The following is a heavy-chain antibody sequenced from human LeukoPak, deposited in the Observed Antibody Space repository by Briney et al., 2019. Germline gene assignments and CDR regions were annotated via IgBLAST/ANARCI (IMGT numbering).Heavy chain of an antibody. V-gene: IGHV4-31*03. D-gene: IGHD3-10*01. CDR1: GGSIRSGGYY. CDR2: IYYSGST. CDR3: ARVYGSGSYYNRYFDY. J-gene: IGHJ4*02. Sequence: PSQTLSLTCTVSGGSIRSGGYYWSWIRQHPGKGLEWIGYIYYSGSTYYNPSLKSRVTISVDTSKNQFSLKLSSVTAADTAVYYCARVYGSGSYYNRYFDYWGQGTLVTVSS.